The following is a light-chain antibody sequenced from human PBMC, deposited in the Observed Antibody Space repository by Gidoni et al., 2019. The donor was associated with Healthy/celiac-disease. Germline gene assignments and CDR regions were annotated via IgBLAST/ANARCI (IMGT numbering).Light chain of an antibody. Sequence: DIVLTQSPDSLAVSLGERATINCKSSQSVLYSSNNKNYLAWYQQKPGQPPQLLIYWASTRESGVPDRVSGGGSGTDFTLTISSLQAEDLAVYYCQQYYSTPPTFGQGTKVEIK. CDR1: QSVLYSSNNKNY. J-gene: IGKJ1*01. V-gene: IGKV4-1*01. CDR3: QQYYSTPPT. CDR2: WAS.